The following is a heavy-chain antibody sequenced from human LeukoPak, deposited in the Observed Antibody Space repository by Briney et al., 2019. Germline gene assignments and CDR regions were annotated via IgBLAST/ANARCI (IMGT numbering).Heavy chain of an antibody. Sequence: SETLSLTCTVSGGSISSSGYYWGWIRQPPGKGLEWIGRIYASGGTNYNPSLNSRVTISIDTSKNQLSLKLNSVTAADTAVYYCAGAPVVPAVMYWFDPWGQGTLVTVSS. CDR1: GGSISSSGYY. D-gene: IGHD2-2*01. V-gene: IGHV4-61*05. CDR2: IYASGGT. J-gene: IGHJ5*02. CDR3: AGAPVVPAVMYWFDP.